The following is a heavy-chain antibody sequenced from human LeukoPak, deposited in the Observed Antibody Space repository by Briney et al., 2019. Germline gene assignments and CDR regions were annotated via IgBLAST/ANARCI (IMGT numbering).Heavy chain of an antibody. CDR1: GGSISSYY. D-gene: IGHD2-2*01. CDR2: IYTSGST. Sequence: SETLSLTCTVSGGSISSYYWSWIRQPAGKGLEWIGRIYTSGSTNYNPSLKSRVTMSVDTSKNQFSLKLSSVTAADTAVYYCARVNIVVVPAACDAFDIWGQGTMVTVSS. J-gene: IGHJ3*02. CDR3: ARVNIVVVPAACDAFDI. V-gene: IGHV4-4*07.